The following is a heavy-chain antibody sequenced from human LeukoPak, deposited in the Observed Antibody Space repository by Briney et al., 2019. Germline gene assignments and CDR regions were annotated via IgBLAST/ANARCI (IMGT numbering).Heavy chain of an antibody. CDR1: GFTVSSNY. J-gene: IGHJ4*02. CDR2: IYSGGNT. Sequence: GGSLRLSCAASGFTVSSNYMSWVRQAPGKGLEWVSVIYSGGNTYYADSVKGRFTISRDNSRNTLYLQMSSLRPEDTALYYCVKPARGSGIQYGLDSWGQGTLVTVSS. CDR3: VKPARGSGIQYGLDS. V-gene: IGHV3-53*05. D-gene: IGHD3-10*01.